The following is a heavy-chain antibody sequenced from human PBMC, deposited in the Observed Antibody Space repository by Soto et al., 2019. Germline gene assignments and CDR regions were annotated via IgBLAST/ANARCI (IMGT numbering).Heavy chain of an antibody. V-gene: IGHV3-23*01. Sequence: LRLSFAASGFTFISSAMSWVRQAPGKGLEWVSTISGSGGRTYYADSVKGRFTISRDNSKNTLHLQMNSLSVEDTAIYYCAKDDNWFDPWGQGTLVTVSS. CDR2: ISGSGGRT. CDR1: GFTFISSA. J-gene: IGHJ5*02. CDR3: AKDDNWFDP.